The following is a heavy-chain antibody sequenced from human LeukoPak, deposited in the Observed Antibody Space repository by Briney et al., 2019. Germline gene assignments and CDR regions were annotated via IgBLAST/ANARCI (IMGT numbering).Heavy chain of an antibody. J-gene: IGHJ4*02. Sequence: PGGSLRLSRAASGFTVGSNYMSWVRQAPGKGLEWVSVIYTGGSTYYADSVKGRFTISRDNTKNSVYLQMTSLRPDDTAVYYCARDPDYGDPYWGQGTLVTVSS. V-gene: IGHV3-53*01. CDR1: GFTVGSNY. CDR2: IYTGGST. CDR3: ARDPDYGDPY. D-gene: IGHD4-17*01.